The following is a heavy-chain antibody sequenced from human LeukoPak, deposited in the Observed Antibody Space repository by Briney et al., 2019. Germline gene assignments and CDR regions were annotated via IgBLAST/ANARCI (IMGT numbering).Heavy chain of an antibody. D-gene: IGHD1-26*01. J-gene: IGHJ4*02. CDR2: ISWNGGGG. V-gene: IGHV3-20*04. CDR3: AKAGSYWDFDY. CDR1: GFTFEDYG. Sequence: GGSLRLSCAVSGFTFEDYGMSWVRQLPGKGLEWVSGISWNGGGGYYADSVKGRFTISRDNAKKSLYLQMNSLRAEDTAVYYCAKAGSYWDFDYWGQGTLVIVSS.